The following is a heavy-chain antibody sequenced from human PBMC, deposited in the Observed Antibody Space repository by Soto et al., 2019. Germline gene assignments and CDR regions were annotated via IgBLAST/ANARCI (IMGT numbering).Heavy chain of an antibody. D-gene: IGHD2-15*01. Sequence: QVQLVQSGAEVKKPGSSVKVSCKASGGTFSSDSFSWVRQAPGQGLEWMGGIIPMFDTPIYAQKFQDRVTITAAESTSTAYMQLSGLRSGDTAVYYCARSGGLDRDFNYWGQGSLVTVSS. CDR3: ARSGGLDRDFNY. CDR1: GGTFSSDS. V-gene: IGHV1-69*12. CDR2: IIPMFDTP. J-gene: IGHJ4*02.